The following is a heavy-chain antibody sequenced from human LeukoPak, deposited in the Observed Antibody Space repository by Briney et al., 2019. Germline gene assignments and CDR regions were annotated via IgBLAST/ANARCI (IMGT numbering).Heavy chain of an antibody. CDR2: ISGSGGST. Sequence: GGSLRLSCAASGFTFSSFGMSWVRQAPGKGLEWVSTISGSGGSTYYADSVKGRFTISRDNSKNTLSLQMNSLRAEDTAVYYCAKRAGSGWLPDYWGQGTLVTVSS. J-gene: IGHJ4*02. CDR1: GFTFSSFG. D-gene: IGHD6-19*01. CDR3: AKRAGSGWLPDY. V-gene: IGHV3-23*01.